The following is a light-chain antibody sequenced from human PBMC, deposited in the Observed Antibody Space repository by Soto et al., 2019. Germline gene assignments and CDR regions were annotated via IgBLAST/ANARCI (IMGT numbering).Light chain of an antibody. CDR1: SSDVGGYNY. V-gene: IGLV2-14*01. CDR2: DVS. J-gene: IGLJ2*01. Sequence: QSALTQPASVSGSPGQSITISCTGTSSDVGGYNYVSWYQQHPGKAPKLMIYDVSNRPSGVSNRFSGSKSGNTASLTISGLQAADEAAYYCSSYTSSSTYVVFGGGTKVTVL. CDR3: SSYTSSSTYVV.